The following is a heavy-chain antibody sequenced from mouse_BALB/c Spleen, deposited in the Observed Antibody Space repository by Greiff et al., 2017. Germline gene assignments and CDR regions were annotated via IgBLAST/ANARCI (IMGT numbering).Heavy chain of an antibody. D-gene: IGHD2-4*01. CDR2: IGSGGSYT. J-gene: IGHJ4*01. CDR3: ASLSTMITTGYAMDY. V-gene: IGHV5-6*01. Sequence: EVKLVESGGDLVKPGGSLKLSCAASGFTFSSYGMSWVRQTPDKRLEWVATIGSGGSYTYYPDSVKGRFTISRDNAKNTLYLQMSSLKSEDTAMYYCASLSTMITTGYAMDYWGQGTSVTVSS. CDR1: GFTFSSYG.